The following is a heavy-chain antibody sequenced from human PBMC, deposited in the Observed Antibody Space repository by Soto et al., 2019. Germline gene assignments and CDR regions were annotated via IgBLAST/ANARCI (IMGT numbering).Heavy chain of an antibody. J-gene: IGHJ5*02. Sequence: NPSETLSLTCAVYGGSFSGYYWSWIRQPPGKGLEWIGEINHSGSTNYNPSLKSRVTISVDTSKNQFSLKLSSVTAADTAVYYCARFNYGRHDPWGQGTLVTFSS. CDR3: ARFNYGRHDP. V-gene: IGHV4-34*01. CDR2: INHSGST. D-gene: IGHD4-17*01. CDR1: GGSFSGYY.